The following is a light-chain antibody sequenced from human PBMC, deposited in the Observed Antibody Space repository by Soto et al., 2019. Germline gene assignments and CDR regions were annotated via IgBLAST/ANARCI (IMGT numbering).Light chain of an antibody. CDR2: AAS. CDR3: QESYSTLSIT. J-gene: IGKJ5*01. V-gene: IGKV1-39*01. CDR1: ESISRH. Sequence: DIQMTQSPSSLSASVGDRVTITCRASESISRHLNWYQQKPGNAPNLLIYAASSLQNGVPSRFSGSGSGTDFTLTISNLQPGDFATYYCQESYSTLSITFGQGTRLETK.